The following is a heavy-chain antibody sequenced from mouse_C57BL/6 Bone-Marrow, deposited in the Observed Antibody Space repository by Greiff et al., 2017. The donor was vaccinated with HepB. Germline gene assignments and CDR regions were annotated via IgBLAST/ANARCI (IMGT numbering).Heavy chain of an antibody. J-gene: IGHJ4*01. D-gene: IGHD1-1*01. V-gene: IGHV5-12*01. CDR3: ASLYYYGSRGYAMDY. CDR2: ISNGGGST. CDR1: GFTFSDYY. Sequence: EVKLVESGGGLVQPGGSLKLSCAASGFTFSDYYMYWVRQTPEKRLEWVAYISNGGGSTYYPDTVKGRFTISRDNAKNTLYLQMSRLKSEDTAMYYCASLYYYGSRGYAMDYWGQGTSVTVSS.